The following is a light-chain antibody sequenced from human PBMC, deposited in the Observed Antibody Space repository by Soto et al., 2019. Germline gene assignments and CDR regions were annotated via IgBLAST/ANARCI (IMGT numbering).Light chain of an antibody. Sequence: DIQMTQSPSTLSASVGDRVTITCRASQSISSWLAWYQQKPGKAPKLLIYDASNLESGVPSRFSGSGSGTEFTLTISGLQHDDFATYYCEQYNSYSGYTFGQGTKLEIK. J-gene: IGKJ2*01. CDR3: EQYNSYSGYT. CDR2: DAS. CDR1: QSISSW. V-gene: IGKV1-5*01.